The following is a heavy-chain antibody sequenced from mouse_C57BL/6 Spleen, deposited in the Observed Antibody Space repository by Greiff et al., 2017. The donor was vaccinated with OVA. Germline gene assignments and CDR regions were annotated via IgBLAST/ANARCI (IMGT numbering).Heavy chain of an antibody. V-gene: IGHV14-4*01. CDR2: IDPENGDT. CDR1: GFNIKDDY. D-gene: IGHD2-2*01. J-gene: IGHJ3*01. CDR3: TVSTMVTTPFAY. Sequence: VHVKQSGAELVRPGASVKLSCTASGFNIKDDYMHWVKQRPEQGLEWIGWIDPENGDTEYASKFQGKATITADTSSNTAYLQLSSLTSEDTAVYYCTVSTMVTTPFAYWGQGTLVTVSA.